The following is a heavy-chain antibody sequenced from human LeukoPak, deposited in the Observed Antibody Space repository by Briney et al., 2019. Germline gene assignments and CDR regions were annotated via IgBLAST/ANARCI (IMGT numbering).Heavy chain of an antibody. CDR1: GGSTSSYY. V-gene: IGHV4-59*01. D-gene: IGHD3-22*01. J-gene: IGHJ5*02. Sequence: SETLSLTCTVSGGSTSSYYWSWIRQPPGKGLEWIGYIYYSGSTNYNPSLKSRVTISVDTSKNQFSLKLSSVTAADTAVYYCARDQSYDSSGNNWFDPWGQGTLVTVSS. CDR2: IYYSGST. CDR3: ARDQSYDSSGNNWFDP.